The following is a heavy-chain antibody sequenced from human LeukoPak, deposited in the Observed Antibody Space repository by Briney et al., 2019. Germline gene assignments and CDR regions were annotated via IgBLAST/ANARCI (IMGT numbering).Heavy chain of an antibody. CDR3: ARGRYCSGGSCQGVLDY. J-gene: IGHJ4*02. D-gene: IGHD2-15*01. CDR1: GYTFTSYG. Sequence: SVKVSCKASGYTFTSYGISWVRQAPGQGLEWMGGIIPIFGTANYAQKFQGRVTITADESTSTAYMELSSLRSEDTAVYYCARGRYCSGGSCQGVLDYWGQGTLVTVSS. CDR2: IIPIFGTA. V-gene: IGHV1-69*13.